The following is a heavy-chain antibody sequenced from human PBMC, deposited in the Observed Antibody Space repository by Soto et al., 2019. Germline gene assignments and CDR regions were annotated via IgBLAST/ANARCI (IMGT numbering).Heavy chain of an antibody. D-gene: IGHD1-26*01. J-gene: IGHJ6*02. CDR3: ARVRVVGATRLYYHYGLDV. CDR1: GGTFSSYA. Sequence: ASVKVSCKASGGTFSSYAISWVRQAPGQGLEWMGGIIPIFGTANYAQKFQGRVTITADESTSTAYMELSSLRSEDTAVYYCARVRVVGATRLYYHYGLDVWGQGTTVTVSS. CDR2: IIPIFGTA. V-gene: IGHV1-69*13.